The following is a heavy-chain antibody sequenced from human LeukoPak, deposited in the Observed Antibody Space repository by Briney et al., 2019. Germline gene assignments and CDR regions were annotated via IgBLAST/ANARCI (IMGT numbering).Heavy chain of an antibody. CDR2: FYNSGST. D-gene: IGHD3-16*01. Sequence: KPSETLSLTCSVSGASISNYYWSWIRQPAGKGLEFIGLFYNSGSTNSNPSLKSRVTMSVDTSKNQFSLKLSSVTAADTAVYYCARVGDYALKDWGQGTLVTVSS. V-gene: IGHV4-4*07. CDR3: ARVGDYALKD. J-gene: IGHJ4*02. CDR1: GASISNYY.